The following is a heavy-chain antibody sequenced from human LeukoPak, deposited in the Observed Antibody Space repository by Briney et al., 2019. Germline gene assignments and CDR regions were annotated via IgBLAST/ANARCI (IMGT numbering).Heavy chain of an antibody. CDR2: IKKDGSER. Sequence: GGSLRLSCAASGFTLSGYWMSWVRQAPGKGLEWVANIKKDGSERYYVDFVKGRFTISRDNAKNSVYLQMNSLRVEDAAMYYCATISSPLDYWGQGTLVTVSS. J-gene: IGHJ4*02. D-gene: IGHD2-15*01. CDR1: GFTLSGYW. V-gene: IGHV3-7*01. CDR3: ATISSPLDY.